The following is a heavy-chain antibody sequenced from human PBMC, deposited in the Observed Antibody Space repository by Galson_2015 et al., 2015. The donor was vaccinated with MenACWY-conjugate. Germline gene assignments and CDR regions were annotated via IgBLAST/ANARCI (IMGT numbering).Heavy chain of an antibody. CDR3: AKDSAVRGVRFDFPY. J-gene: IGHJ4*02. D-gene: IGHD3-10*01. V-gene: IGHV3-23*01. CDR1: GFTLSYYA. Sequence: SLRLSCAASGFTLSYYAMSWVRQAPGKGLEWVSTISGSGGDTYYADSVKGRFTISRDNSKNTLYVQMNSLRAEDTAVYYCAKDSAVRGVRFDFPYWGQGPLVTVSS. CDR2: ISGSGGDT.